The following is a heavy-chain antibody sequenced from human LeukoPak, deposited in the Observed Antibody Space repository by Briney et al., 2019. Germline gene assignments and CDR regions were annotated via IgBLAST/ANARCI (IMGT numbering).Heavy chain of an antibody. CDR1: GASISSYY. Sequence: SETLSLTCTVSGASISSYYWSWIRQTPGKGLEWIGYIYYSGTTNYNPSFQRRVAISVDVSKNQFSLKLRSVTAADTAVYYCAREGYASGWNDYWGQGILVTVSS. CDR2: IYYSGTT. CDR3: AREGYASGWNDY. V-gene: IGHV4-59*01. J-gene: IGHJ4*02. D-gene: IGHD6-19*01.